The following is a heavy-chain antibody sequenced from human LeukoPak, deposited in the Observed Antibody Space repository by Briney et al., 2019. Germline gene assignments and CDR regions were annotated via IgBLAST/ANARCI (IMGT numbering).Heavy chain of an antibody. D-gene: IGHD2-2*01. CDR1: GGSFSGYY. V-gene: IGHV4-34*01. J-gene: IGHJ6*02. Sequence: SETLSLTCAVYGGSFSGYYWSWIRQPPGKGLEWIGEINHSGSTNYNPSLKSRVTISVDTSKNQFSLKLSSVTAADTAVYYCARGRGYCSSTSCNDYYYYGMDVWGQGTTVTVSS. CDR2: INHSGST. CDR3: ARGRGYCSSTSCNDYYYYGMDV.